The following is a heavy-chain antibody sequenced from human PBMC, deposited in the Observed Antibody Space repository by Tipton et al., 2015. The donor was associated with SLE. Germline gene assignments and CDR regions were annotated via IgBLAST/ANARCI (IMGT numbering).Heavy chain of an antibody. J-gene: IGHJ4*02. CDR1: GGSISSSTYY. Sequence: TLSLTCTVSGGSISSSTYYWGWIRQPPGKGLEWIGSIHERGSTFYNPSLQSRVTLSVDTSKNQFSLKLSSVTAADTAVYYCARHIVGARGFDYWGQGTLVTVSS. V-gene: IGHV4-39*01. CDR2: IHERGST. CDR3: ARHIVGARGFDY. D-gene: IGHD1-26*01.